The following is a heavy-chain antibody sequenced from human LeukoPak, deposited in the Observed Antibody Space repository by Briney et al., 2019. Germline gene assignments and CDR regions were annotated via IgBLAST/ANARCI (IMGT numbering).Heavy chain of an antibody. CDR3: ARDLKATWSPYYYYYMDV. D-gene: IGHD2-8*02. V-gene: IGHV1-2*02. Sequence: ASVKVSCKASGYTFTGYYMHRVRQAPGQGLEWMGWINPNSGGTNYAQKFQGRVTMTRDTSISTAYMELSRLRSDDTAVYYCARDLKATWSPYYYYYMDVWGKGTTVTVSS. CDR2: INPNSGGT. J-gene: IGHJ6*03. CDR1: GYTFTGYY.